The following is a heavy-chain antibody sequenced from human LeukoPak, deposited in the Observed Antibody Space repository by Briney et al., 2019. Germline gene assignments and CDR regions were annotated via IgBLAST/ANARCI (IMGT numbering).Heavy chain of an antibody. D-gene: IGHD3-9*01. J-gene: IGHJ4*02. CDR2: IVGRGSST. CDR1: GFIFSNYA. CDR3: AKWGDYDILTGYHDSDY. Sequence: PGASLRLSCAASGFIFSNYAMSWVRQAPGKGLEWVSAIVGRGSSTYYADSVKGRFTISRDNSKNTLYLQLNRLRAEDTAVYYCAKWGDYDILTGYHDSDYWGQGTLVTVSS. V-gene: IGHV3-23*01.